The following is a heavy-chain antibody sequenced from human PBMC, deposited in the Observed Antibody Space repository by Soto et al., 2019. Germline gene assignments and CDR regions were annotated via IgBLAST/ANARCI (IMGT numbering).Heavy chain of an antibody. V-gene: IGHV3-74*01. CDR1: GFPFSSHW. Sequence: EVLLVESGGGLVQPGGSLRLSCAASGFPFSSHWLQWVRQVPGRGLVWVSRIDNTGTSSIYADSVRGRFTVSRDNAKDTLYLHMSSLRAEDTAVYYCATLNGYDYWGQGTLVTVSS. CDR3: ATLNGYDY. D-gene: IGHD5-12*01. CDR2: IDNTGTSS. J-gene: IGHJ4*02.